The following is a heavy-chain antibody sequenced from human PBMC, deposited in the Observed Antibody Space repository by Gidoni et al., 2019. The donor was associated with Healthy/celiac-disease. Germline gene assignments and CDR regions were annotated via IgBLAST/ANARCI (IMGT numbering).Heavy chain of an antibody. J-gene: IGHJ4*02. Sequence: EVQLVESGGGLVQPGRSMRLSCAASGFTFDDYAMHWVRQAPGKGLEWVSGISWNSGSIGYADSVKGRFTISRDNAKNSLYLQMNSLRAEDTALYYCAKDFRSSGRYFDYWGQGTLVTVSS. D-gene: IGHD3-22*01. CDR1: GFTFDDYA. V-gene: IGHV3-9*01. CDR3: AKDFRSSGRYFDY. CDR2: ISWNSGSI.